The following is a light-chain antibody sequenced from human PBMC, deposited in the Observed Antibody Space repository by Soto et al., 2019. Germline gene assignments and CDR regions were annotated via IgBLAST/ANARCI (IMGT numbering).Light chain of an antibody. CDR2: GAS. CDR1: QSVSSSY. J-gene: IGKJ3*01. CDR3: QPYGSSPRFT. Sequence: EIVLTQSPGTLSLSPGERATLSCMASQSVSSSYLAWYQQKPGQAPRLLIYGASSRATGIPDRFSGSGSGTDFTLTISRLEPEDFAVYYCQPYGSSPRFTFGPGTKVDIK. V-gene: IGKV3-20*01.